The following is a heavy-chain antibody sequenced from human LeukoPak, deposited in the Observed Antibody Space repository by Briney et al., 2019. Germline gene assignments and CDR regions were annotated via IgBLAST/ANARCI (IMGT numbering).Heavy chain of an antibody. Sequence: PSETLSLTCTVSGGSISSYYWSWIRQPPGKGLEWIGYIYYSGSTNYNPSLKSRVTISVDTSKNQFSLKLSSVTAADTAVYYCARSCYYDSSGYYYGNWFDPWGQGTLVTVSS. CDR1: GGSISSYY. CDR3: ARSCYYDSSGYYYGNWFDP. V-gene: IGHV4-59*01. J-gene: IGHJ5*02. D-gene: IGHD3-22*01. CDR2: IYYSGST.